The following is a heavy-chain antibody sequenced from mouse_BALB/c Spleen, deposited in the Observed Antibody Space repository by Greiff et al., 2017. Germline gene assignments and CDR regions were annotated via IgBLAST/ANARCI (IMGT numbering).Heavy chain of an antibody. CDR3: VRSGYGSKFAY. Sequence: TGGGLVQPKGSLKLSCAASGFTFNTNAMNWVRQAPGKGLEWVARIRSKSNNYATYYADSVKDRFTISRDDSQSMLYLQMNNLKTEDTAMYYCVRSGYGSKFAYWGQGTLVTVSA. J-gene: IGHJ3*01. D-gene: IGHD1-1*01. CDR1: GFTFNTNA. V-gene: IGHV10S3*01. CDR2: IRSKSNNYAT.